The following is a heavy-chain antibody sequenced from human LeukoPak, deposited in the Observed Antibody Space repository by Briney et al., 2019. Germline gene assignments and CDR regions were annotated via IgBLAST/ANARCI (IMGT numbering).Heavy chain of an antibody. CDR1: GGSFSGYY. V-gene: IGHV4-34*01. Sequence: SETLSLTCAVYGGSFSGYYWSWIRQPPGKGLEWIGEINHSGSTNYNPSLKSRVTISVDTSKNQFSLKLSSVTAADTAVYYCARTLVRSGWFTGPYAFDIWGQGTMVTVSS. CDR3: ARTLVRSGWFTGPYAFDI. J-gene: IGHJ3*02. D-gene: IGHD6-19*01. CDR2: INHSGST.